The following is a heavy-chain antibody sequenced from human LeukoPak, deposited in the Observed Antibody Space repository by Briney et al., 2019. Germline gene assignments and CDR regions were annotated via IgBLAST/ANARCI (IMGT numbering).Heavy chain of an antibody. Sequence: PSETLSLTCTVSGYSISSGYYWGWNRQPPGKGLEWIGSISHSGNTYYNPSLKSRVTISVDTSKNQFSLKLSSVTAADTAVYYCARNNYGENDYWGQGTLVTVSS. CDR1: GYSISSGYY. CDR2: ISHSGNT. J-gene: IGHJ4*02. CDR3: ARNNYGENDY. V-gene: IGHV4-38-2*02. D-gene: IGHD3-16*01.